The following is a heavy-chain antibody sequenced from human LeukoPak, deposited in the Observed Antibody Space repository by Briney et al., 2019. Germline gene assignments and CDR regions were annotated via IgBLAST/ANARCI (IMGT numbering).Heavy chain of an antibody. CDR1: GYSFTSYP. CDR2: IHTGNGTT. V-gene: IGHV1-3*04. Sequence: ASVKVSCKASGYSFTSYPIHWVRQAPGQGLEWVGWIHTGNGTTRYSPRFQGRLTLTRDTSATTAYMHLSSLKFEDTAVYYCASNAFDYWGQGALVTVSS. J-gene: IGHJ4*02. CDR3: ASNAFDY.